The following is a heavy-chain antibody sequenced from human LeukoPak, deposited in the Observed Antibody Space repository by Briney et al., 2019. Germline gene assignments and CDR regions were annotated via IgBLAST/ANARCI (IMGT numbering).Heavy chain of an antibody. Sequence: ASVKVSCKASGYTFTGYYMHWVRQAPGQGLEWMGWINPNSGGTNYAQKFQGRATMTRDTPSSPASTQLSGLGHDDTPVCYRARDPSYGDYADWGQAPLVTVSS. V-gene: IGHV1-2*02. CDR1: GYTFTGYY. CDR2: INPNSGGT. D-gene: IGHD4-17*01. CDR3: ARDPSYGDYAD. J-gene: IGHJ4*02.